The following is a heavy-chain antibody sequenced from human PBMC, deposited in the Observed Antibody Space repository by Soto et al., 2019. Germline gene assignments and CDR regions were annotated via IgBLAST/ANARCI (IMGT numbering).Heavy chain of an antibody. CDR3: ARSAGWYAIHA. D-gene: IGHD6-19*01. Sequence: QVQLQESGPGLVKPSGTLSLTCAVSGDSVSSPYYWCWVRQSPGKGLEWIGEVFHTGTTSYNPSLRXXVTISMDQSINQFSLDLSSVTAADTAVYYCARSAGWYAIHAWGPGTLVIVSS. J-gene: IGHJ5*02. V-gene: IGHV4-4*02. CDR1: GDSVSSPYY. CDR2: VFHTGTT.